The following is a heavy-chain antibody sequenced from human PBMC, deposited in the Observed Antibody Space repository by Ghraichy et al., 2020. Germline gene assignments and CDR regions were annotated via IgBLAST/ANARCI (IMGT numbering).Heavy chain of an antibody. CDR3: VKDIRDNGNYRWFDP. J-gene: IGHJ5*02. Sequence: GGSLRLSCAASGFTFTSYAMSWVRQAPGEGLDWVAAISLSGGATYYADSVKGRFTISRDNSKNTLFLHMSSLRAEDTALYYCVKDIRDNGNYRWFDPWGQGTLVTVSS. V-gene: IGHV3-23*01. CDR2: ISLSGGAT. CDR1: GFTFTSYA. D-gene: IGHD1-26*01.